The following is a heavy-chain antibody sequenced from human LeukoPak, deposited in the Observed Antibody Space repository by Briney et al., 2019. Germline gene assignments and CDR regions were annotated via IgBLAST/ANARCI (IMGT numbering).Heavy chain of an antibody. D-gene: IGHD6-19*01. V-gene: IGHV3-33*01. CDR3: ARDPVGQAVAGDY. Sequence: PGGSLRLSCVASGFAFSSYGMHWVRQAPGKGLEWVAVIWYDGRKKYYADSVKGRFTISRDNSKNTLYLQMNSLRAEDTAVYYCARDPVGQAVAGDYWGQGTLFTVSS. CDR1: GFAFSSYG. J-gene: IGHJ4*02. CDR2: IWYDGRKK.